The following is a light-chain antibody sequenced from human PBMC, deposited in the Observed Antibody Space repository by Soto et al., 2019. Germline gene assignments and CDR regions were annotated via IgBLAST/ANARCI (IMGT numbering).Light chain of an antibody. J-gene: IGKJ1*01. CDR1: QSISSW. Sequence: DIRMTQSPSRLSSSVGDIAIITGRASQSISSWLAWYQQKPGKAPNLLIYDASGLESGVPSRFSGSASGTEFTLTISSLQPDDFATYYCQQYHSSWTFGQGTKVDI. CDR2: DAS. V-gene: IGKV1-5*01. CDR3: QQYHSSWT.